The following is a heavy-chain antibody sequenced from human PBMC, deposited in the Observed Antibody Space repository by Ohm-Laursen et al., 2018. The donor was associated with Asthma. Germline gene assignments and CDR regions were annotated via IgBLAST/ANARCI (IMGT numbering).Heavy chain of an antibody. CDR1: GLIVSDYF. CDR3: ARGNVEGLL. Sequence: SLRLSCSASGLIVSDYFMHWVRQRPGEGLVWISHLFPDGRSTNYADSVRGRFTFSRDDAQNTVYLQMHSLRVDDTAVYFCARGNVEGLLWGQGTLVTVSS. V-gene: IGHV3-74*01. CDR2: LFPDGRST. J-gene: IGHJ4*02.